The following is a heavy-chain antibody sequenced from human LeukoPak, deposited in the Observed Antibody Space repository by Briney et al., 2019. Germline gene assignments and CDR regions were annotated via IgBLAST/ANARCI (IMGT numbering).Heavy chain of an antibody. J-gene: IGHJ2*01. CDR2: ISGSGGST. CDR1: GFIFSSYA. CDR3: ARVGDHFHWYLDL. V-gene: IGHV3-23*01. D-gene: IGHD3-10*01. Sequence: GGSLRLSCAASGFIFSSYAMSWVRQAPGKGLEWVSTISGSGGSTYYADSVKGRFTISRDSSKNILSLQMNNLRAEDTAVYYCARVGDHFHWYLDLWGRGTLVTVSS.